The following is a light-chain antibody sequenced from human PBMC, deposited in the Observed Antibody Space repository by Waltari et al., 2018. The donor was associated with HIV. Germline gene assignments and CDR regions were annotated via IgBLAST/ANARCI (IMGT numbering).Light chain of an antibody. J-gene: IGKJ2*01. CDR1: QFISTS. V-gene: IGKV1-12*01. Sequence: DIQMTQSPSSMSASVADEVTITCRATQFISTSLAWYQQRPNRAPKLLIFDASRLQSGAPSRFSGRGSGTQFTLTINSLQPEDVATYYCQQANSFPHTFGQGT. CDR2: DAS. CDR3: QQANSFPHT.